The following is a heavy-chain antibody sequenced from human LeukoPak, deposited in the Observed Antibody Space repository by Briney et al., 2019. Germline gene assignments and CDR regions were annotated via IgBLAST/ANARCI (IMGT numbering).Heavy chain of an antibody. J-gene: IGHJ4*02. CDR2: ISYNGNNN. CDR1: GFTFSSYA. CDR3: ARDYAIEAGGDY. D-gene: IGHD6-13*01. V-gene: IGHV3-30-3*01. Sequence: PGGSLRLSCAASGFTFSSYAMQWVRQAPGKGLEWVAVISYNGNNNYYADSVKGRFTISRDNSKNTLYLQMNSLRAEDTAIYYCARDYAIEAGGDYWGQGTLVTVSS.